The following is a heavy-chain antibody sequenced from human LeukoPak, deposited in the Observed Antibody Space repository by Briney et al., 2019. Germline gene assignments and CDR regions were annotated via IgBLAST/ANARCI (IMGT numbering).Heavy chain of an antibody. CDR1: GGSISSSSYY. CDR3: ARQTYSSSWPHDAFDI. D-gene: IGHD6-13*01. J-gene: IGHJ3*02. Sequence: PSETLSLTCTVSGGSISSSSYYWGWIRQPPGKRLEWIGSIYYSGSTYYNPSLKSRVTISVDTSKNQFSLKLSSVTAADTAVYYCARQTYSSSWPHDAFDIWGQGTMVTVSS. CDR2: IYYSGST. V-gene: IGHV4-39*01.